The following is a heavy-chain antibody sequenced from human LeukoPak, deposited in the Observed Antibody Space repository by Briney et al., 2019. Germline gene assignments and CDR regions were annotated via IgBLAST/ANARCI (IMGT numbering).Heavy chain of an antibody. D-gene: IGHD2-15*01. J-gene: IGHJ3*02. CDR3: ARRGGYCSGGSCYAFDI. CDR1: GGSFSGYY. CDR2: INHSGST. V-gene: IGHV4-34*01. Sequence: PSGTLSLTCAVYGGSFSGYYWSWIRQPPGKGLEWIGEINHSGSTNYNPSLKSRVTISVDMSKNQFSLKLSSVTAADTAVYYCARRGGYCSGGSCYAFDIWGQGTMVTVSS.